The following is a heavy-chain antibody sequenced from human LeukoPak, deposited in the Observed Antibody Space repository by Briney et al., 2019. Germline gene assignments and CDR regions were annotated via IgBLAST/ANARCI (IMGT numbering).Heavy chain of an antibody. CDR1: GYTFTSYD. CDR2: MNPNCGNT. CDR3: ARGLIRYSGSKSDWFDP. D-gene: IGHD1-26*01. Sequence: ASVKVSCKASGYTFTSYDINWVRQATGQGLEWMGWMNPNCGNTGYAQKFQGRVTMTRNTSISTAYMELSSLRSEDTAVYYCARGLIRYSGSKSDWFDPWGQGTLVTVSS. J-gene: IGHJ5*02. V-gene: IGHV1-8*01.